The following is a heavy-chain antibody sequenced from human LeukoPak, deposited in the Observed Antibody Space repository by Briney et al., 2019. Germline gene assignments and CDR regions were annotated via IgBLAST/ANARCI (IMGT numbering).Heavy chain of an antibody. V-gene: IGHV3-30*18. J-gene: IGHJ4*02. CDR3: VKEYHSRGFGAYFDY. D-gene: IGHD3-3*01. CDR1: KFAFSHYG. Sequence: GGSLRLSCTASKFAFSHYGMQWVRQALGKGLEWVAVISSDGSIKVYADSVKGRFTLSRDNSINTVDLQMNSLRAEDTAVYYCVKEYHSRGFGAYFDYWGQGTLVTVSS. CDR2: ISSDGSIK.